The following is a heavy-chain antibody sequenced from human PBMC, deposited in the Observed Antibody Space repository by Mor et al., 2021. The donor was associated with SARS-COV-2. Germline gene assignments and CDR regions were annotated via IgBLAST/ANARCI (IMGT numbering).Heavy chain of an antibody. V-gene: IGHV3-30*18. Sequence: SYDGSNKYYADSVKGRFTISRDNSKNTVFLQMNSLRTDDTAVHYCAKSGEFESMDVWGQGTTVTVSS. D-gene: IGHD1-26*01. J-gene: IGHJ6*02. CDR3: AKSGEFESMDV. CDR2: SYDGSNK.